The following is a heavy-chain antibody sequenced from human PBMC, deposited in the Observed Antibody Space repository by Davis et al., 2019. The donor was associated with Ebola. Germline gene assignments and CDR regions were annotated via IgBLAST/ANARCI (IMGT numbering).Heavy chain of an antibody. V-gene: IGHV3-21*04. CDR3: AKLTIFGVVNWFDP. CDR1: GFTFSSYS. Sequence: PGGSLRLSCAASGFTFSSYSMNWVRQAPGKGLEWVSSISSSSSYIYYADSVKGRFPISRDNSKNTLYLQMNSLRAEDTAVYYCAKLTIFGVVNWFDPWGQGTLVTVSS. J-gene: IGHJ5*02. D-gene: IGHD3-3*01. CDR2: ISSSSSYI.